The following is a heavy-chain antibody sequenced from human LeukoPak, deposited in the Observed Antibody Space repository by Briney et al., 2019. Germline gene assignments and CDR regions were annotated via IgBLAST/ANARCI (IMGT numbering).Heavy chain of an antibody. D-gene: IGHD3-22*01. J-gene: IGHJ3*02. Sequence: GASVKVSCKASGYTFTSYGISWVRQAPGQGLEWMGWISAHNGNTNYAQKLQGRVTMTTDTSTSTAYMELRSLRSDDTAVYYCARGMDSSGYFHDAFDIWGQGTMVTVSS. CDR1: GYTFTSYG. CDR2: ISAHNGNT. CDR3: ARGMDSSGYFHDAFDI. V-gene: IGHV1-18*01.